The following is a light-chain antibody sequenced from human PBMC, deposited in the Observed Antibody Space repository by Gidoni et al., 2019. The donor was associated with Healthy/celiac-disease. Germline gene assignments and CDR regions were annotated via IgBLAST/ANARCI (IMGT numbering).Light chain of an antibody. Sequence: PATLSVSPGERATLSCRASQSVSSNLAWYQQKPGQAPRLLIYGASTRATGIPARFSGSGSGTEFTLTISSLQSEDFAVYYCQQYNNWPPYSFGQGTKLEIK. CDR2: GAS. CDR1: QSVSSN. CDR3: QQYNNWPPYS. V-gene: IGKV3-15*01. J-gene: IGKJ2*03.